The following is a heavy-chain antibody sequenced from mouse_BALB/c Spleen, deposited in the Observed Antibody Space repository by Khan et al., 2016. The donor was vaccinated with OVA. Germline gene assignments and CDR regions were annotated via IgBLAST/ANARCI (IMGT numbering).Heavy chain of an antibody. CDR1: GYTFTSYW. V-gene: IGHV1-87*01. Sequence: QVQLQQSGTELARPGASVKLSCKASGYTFTSYWMQWVKQRPGQGLEWIGAVYPGDGNTRYTQKFKGKATLTADKPSSTAYIQLSSLASEDSAVYYCARGGITTGYFDYGGQGTTLTVSS. J-gene: IGHJ2*01. D-gene: IGHD1-1*01. CDR3: ARGGITTGYFDY. CDR2: VYPGDGNT.